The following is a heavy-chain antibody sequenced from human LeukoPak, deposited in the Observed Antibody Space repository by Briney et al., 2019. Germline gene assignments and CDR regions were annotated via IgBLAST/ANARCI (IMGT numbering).Heavy chain of an antibody. J-gene: IGHJ3*02. CDR2: INHSGST. CDR3: ARGRWELEDAFDI. Sequence: SETLSLTCAVYGGSFSGYYWSWIRQPPGKGLEWIGEINHSGSTNYNPSLKSRVTISVDTSKNQFFLKLSSVTAADTAVYYCARGRWELEDAFDIWGQGTMVTVSS. D-gene: IGHD1-26*01. V-gene: IGHV4-34*01. CDR1: GGSFSGYY.